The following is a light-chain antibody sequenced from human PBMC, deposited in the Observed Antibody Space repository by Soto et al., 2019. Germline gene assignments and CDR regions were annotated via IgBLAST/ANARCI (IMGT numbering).Light chain of an antibody. V-gene: IGLV1-44*01. CDR1: SSNIASNT. CDR2: SNN. CDR3: AAWDDSLHGYV. Sequence: QPVLTQPPSASGTPGQRVTISCSGSSSNIASNTVNWFQQLPGTPPKLLIYSNNQPHSGVPDRFSGSKSGTSASLAISGLQSEDEADYYCAAWDDSLHGYVFGIGTKLTVL. J-gene: IGLJ1*01.